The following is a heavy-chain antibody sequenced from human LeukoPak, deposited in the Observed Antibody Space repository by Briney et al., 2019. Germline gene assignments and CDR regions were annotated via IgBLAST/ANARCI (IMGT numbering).Heavy chain of an antibody. CDR3: ARERKDIVVVVAARSYYYMDV. D-gene: IGHD2-15*01. V-gene: IGHV4-4*07. CDR2: IYTSGST. CDR1: GGSISSYY. Sequence: SETLSLTCTVSGGSISSYYWSWIRQPAGKGLEWIGRIYTSGSTNYNPSLKSRVTMSVDTSKNQFSLKLSSVTAADTAVYYCARERKDIVVVVAARSYYYMDVWGKGTTVTISS. J-gene: IGHJ6*03.